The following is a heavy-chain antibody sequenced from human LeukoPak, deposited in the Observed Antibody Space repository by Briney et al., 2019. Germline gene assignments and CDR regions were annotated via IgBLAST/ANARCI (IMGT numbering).Heavy chain of an antibody. V-gene: IGHV3-21*01. CDR3: ARDYATDIVATMDYYYGMDV. CDR1: GFTFSSYG. D-gene: IGHD5-12*01. CDR2: ISSSSSYI. J-gene: IGHJ6*02. Sequence: GGSLRLSCAASGFTFSSYGMHWVRQAPGKGLEWVSSISSSSSYIYYADSVEGRFTISRDNAKNSLYLQMNSLRAEDTAVYYCARDYATDIVATMDYYYGMDVWGQGTTVTVSS.